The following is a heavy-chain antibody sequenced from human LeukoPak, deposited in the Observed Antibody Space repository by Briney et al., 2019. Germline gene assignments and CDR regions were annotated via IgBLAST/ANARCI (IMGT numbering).Heavy chain of an antibody. D-gene: IGHD3-10*02. CDR3: ASQPGYVHGAFDY. V-gene: IGHV1-69*01. Sequence: SVKVSCKASGGTFSSYAISWVRQAPGQGLEWMGGIIPIFGTANYAQKFQGRVTITADESTSTAYMELCSLRSEDTAVYYCASQPGYVHGAFDYWGQGTLVTVSS. J-gene: IGHJ4*02. CDR2: IIPIFGTA. CDR1: GGTFSSYA.